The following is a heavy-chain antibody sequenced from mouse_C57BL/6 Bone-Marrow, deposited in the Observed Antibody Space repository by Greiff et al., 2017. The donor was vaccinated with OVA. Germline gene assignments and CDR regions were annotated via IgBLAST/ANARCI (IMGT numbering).Heavy chain of an antibody. Sequence: VQLKESGAELVRPGASVKLSCTASGFNIKDDYMHWVKQRPEQGLEWIGWIDPENGDTEYASKFQGKATITADTSSNTAYLQLSSLTSEDTAVYYCTTQLWSYFDYWGRGTTLTVSS. CDR1: GFNIKDDY. CDR2: IDPENGDT. J-gene: IGHJ2*01. CDR3: TTQLWSYFDY. V-gene: IGHV14-4*01. D-gene: IGHD1-1*02.